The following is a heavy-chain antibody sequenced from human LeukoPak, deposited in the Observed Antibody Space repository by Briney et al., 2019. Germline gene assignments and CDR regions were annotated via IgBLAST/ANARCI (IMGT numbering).Heavy chain of an antibody. CDR3: ARGPGYDSSGYYYYFDY. V-gene: IGHV3-23*01. J-gene: IGHJ4*02. CDR2: ISGSGGST. CDR1: GFTFSSYA. Sequence: GGSLRLSCAASGFTFSSYAMSWVRQAPGKGLEWVSAISGSGGSTYYADSVKGRFTISRDNSKNTLYLQMNSLRAEDTAVYYCARGPGYDSSGYYYYFDYWGQGTLVTVSS. D-gene: IGHD3-22*01.